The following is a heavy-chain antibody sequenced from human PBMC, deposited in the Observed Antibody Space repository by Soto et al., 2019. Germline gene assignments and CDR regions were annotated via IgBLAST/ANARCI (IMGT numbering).Heavy chain of an antibody. CDR2: IWYDGTIE. CDR1: GFTFNTYA. D-gene: IGHD3-16*01. CDR3: AREYYDSIWGSPLYFDF. J-gene: IGHJ4*02. V-gene: IGHV3-33*01. Sequence: GGSLRLSCAASGFTFNTYAMHWVRQAPGKGLEWVAVIWYDGTIEKYADSVKGRFTISRDNSKNTLYLQMNSPRAEDTAVYYCAREYYDSIWGSPLYFDFWGQGTQVTVSS.